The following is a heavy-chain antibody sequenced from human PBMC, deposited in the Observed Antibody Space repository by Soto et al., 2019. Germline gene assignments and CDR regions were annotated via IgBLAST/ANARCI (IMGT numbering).Heavy chain of an antibody. V-gene: IGHV4-31*03. CDR1: GGSISSGGYY. CDR2: IYYSGST. D-gene: IGHD3-22*01. CDR3: ASGINYYDSSGYYAWGAFDI. J-gene: IGHJ3*02. Sequence: SETLSLTCTASGGSISSGGYYWSWIRQHPGKGLEWIGYIYYSGSTYYNPSPKSRVTISVDTSKNQFSLKLSSVTAADTAVYYCASGINYYDSSGYYAWGAFDIWGQGTMVTVSS.